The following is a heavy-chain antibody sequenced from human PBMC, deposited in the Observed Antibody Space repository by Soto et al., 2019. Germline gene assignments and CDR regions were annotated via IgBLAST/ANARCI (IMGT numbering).Heavy chain of an antibody. V-gene: IGHV1-2*02. CDR1: GYTFTGYY. D-gene: IGHD6-13*01. CDR3: ARWGSSSWYVDYYYGMDV. J-gene: IGHJ6*02. Sequence: ASVKVSCKASGYTFTGYYMHWVRQAPGQGLEGMGWINPNSGGTNYAQKFQGRVTMTRDTSISTAYMELSRLRSDDTAVYYCARWGSSSWYVDYYYGMDVWGQGTTVTVSS. CDR2: INPNSGGT.